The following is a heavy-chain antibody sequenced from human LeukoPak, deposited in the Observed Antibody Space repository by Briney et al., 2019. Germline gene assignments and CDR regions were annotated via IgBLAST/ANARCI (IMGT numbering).Heavy chain of an antibody. CDR2: ISTDGYTT. Sequence: PGGSLRLSCAASGLAFSAYKMHWVRQAPRKGLVWVSRISTDGYTTYYAEFVQGRFTASRDNTKTPWSLEMNSLRAEATAVYSCVVGGGPGYWGQGPLVTVSS. CDR3: VVGGGPGY. CDR1: GLAFSAYK. D-gene: IGHD2-15*01. J-gene: IGHJ4*02. V-gene: IGHV3-74*01.